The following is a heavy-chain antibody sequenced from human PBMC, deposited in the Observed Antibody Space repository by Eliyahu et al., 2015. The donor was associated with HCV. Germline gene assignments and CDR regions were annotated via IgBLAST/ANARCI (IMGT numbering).Heavy chain of an antibody. D-gene: IGHD3-10*01. J-gene: IGHJ6*02. Sequence: QVQLQQWGAGLLKPSETLSLTCAAYGGSFRAFYWSWIRQAPGRELEWIGEITHSGSTNYNPSLNSRLTISIDTSKSQFSLKLTSVTAADTAVYYCAGLRGVIFYNYHAMDVWAQGTTVTVSS. CDR1: GGSFRAFY. CDR2: ITHSGST. V-gene: IGHV4-34*02. CDR3: AGLRGVIFYNYHAMDV.